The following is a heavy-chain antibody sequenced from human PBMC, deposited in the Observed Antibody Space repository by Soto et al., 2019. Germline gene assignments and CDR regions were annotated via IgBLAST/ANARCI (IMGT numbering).Heavy chain of an antibody. CDR2: ISSSSSYI. Sequence: LRLSCAASGFTFSSYSMNWVRQAPGKGLEWVSSISSSSSYIYYADSVKGRFTISRDNAKNSLYLQMNSLRAEDTAVYYCARDAGYCSSTSCLNWFDPWGQGTLVTVSS. D-gene: IGHD2-2*03. CDR3: ARDAGYCSSTSCLNWFDP. J-gene: IGHJ5*02. V-gene: IGHV3-21*01. CDR1: GFTFSSYS.